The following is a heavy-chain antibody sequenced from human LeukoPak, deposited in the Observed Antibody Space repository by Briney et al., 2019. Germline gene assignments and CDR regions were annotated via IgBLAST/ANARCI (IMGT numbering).Heavy chain of an antibody. D-gene: IGHD3-3*01. CDR3: ARGGLRFLEWLPYGGWGDYYYCGMDV. CDR1: GFTFSRYW. J-gene: IGHJ6*02. V-gene: IGHV3-74*01. Sequence: GGSLRLSCAASGFTFSRYWMHWVRQAPGKGLVWVSRIKSDGSSTSYVDSVKGRFTTSRDNSKNTLYLQMNGLRAEDTAVYYCARGGLRFLEWLPYGGWGDYYYCGMDVWGQGTTVTVSS. CDR2: IKSDGSST.